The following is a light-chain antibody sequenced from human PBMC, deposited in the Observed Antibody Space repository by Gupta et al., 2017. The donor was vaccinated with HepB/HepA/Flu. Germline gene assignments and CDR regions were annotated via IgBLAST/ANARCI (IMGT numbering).Light chain of an antibody. CDR2: ESS. CDR3: QQRDNWPIT. CDR1: QSVRTY. Sequence: EIVLTQSPATLSLSPGERATLSCRASQSVRTYLAWYQQAPGQAPRLLIYESSNRATGIPDRFSGSGSGTDFTLTISNREPEDFAIYYCQQRDNWPITFGQGTRLEIE. J-gene: IGKJ5*01. V-gene: IGKV3-11*01.